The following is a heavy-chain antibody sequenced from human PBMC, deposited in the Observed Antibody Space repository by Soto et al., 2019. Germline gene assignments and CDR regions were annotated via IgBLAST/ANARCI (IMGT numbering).Heavy chain of an antibody. CDR3: AQVGLSRDY. D-gene: IGHD6-19*01. Sequence: PGGSLRLSGAASGFTFSSYAMSWVRQAPGKGLEWVPAISGSGGSTYYADSVKGRFTISRDNSKNTLYLQMNSLRAEDTAVYYCAQVGLSRDYWGQGTLVTVSS. V-gene: IGHV3-23*01. J-gene: IGHJ4*02. CDR1: GFTFSSYA. CDR2: ISGSGGST.